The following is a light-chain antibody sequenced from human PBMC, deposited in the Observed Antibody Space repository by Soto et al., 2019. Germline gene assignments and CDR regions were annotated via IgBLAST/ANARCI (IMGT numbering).Light chain of an antibody. V-gene: IGKV1-5*03. Sequence: DIQMTQSPSTLSASVGDRGTITGRASQNVNGWLAWYQQKPGKAPKLLINKASTLESGVPSRFSGRGFGTEFTLTISSLQTDDFATYYCQHYHSYSEAFGQGTKVDIK. J-gene: IGKJ1*01. CDR1: QNVNGW. CDR3: QHYHSYSEA. CDR2: KAS.